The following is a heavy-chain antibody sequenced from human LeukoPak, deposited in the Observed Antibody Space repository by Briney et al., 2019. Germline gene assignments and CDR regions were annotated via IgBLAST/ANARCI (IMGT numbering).Heavy chain of an antibody. CDR2: ISAYNGNT. D-gene: IGHD2-2*01. CDR1: GYTFTSYG. CDR3: ARAEDIVVVPAASDY. Sequence: ASVKVSCKASGYTFTSYGISWVRQAPGQVLEWMGWISAYNGNTNYAQKLQGRVTMTTDTSTSTAYMELRSLRSDDTAVYYCARAEDIVVVPAASDYWGQGTLVTVPS. J-gene: IGHJ4*02. V-gene: IGHV1-18*01.